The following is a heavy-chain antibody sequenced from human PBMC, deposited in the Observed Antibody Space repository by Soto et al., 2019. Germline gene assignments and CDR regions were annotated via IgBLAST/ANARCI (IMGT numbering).Heavy chain of an antibody. J-gene: IGHJ4*02. Sequence: QVQLVESGGGLVKPGGSLRLSCAASGFTFSDYYMSWLRQAPGKGLEWLSYLSGDGTTIYYADSVKGRFTISRDNAKNSLYLQMNSLRAEDTAGYYCARDKAGTFDYWGQGTLVTVSS. CDR3: ARDKAGTFDY. CDR1: GFTFSDYY. CDR2: LSGDGTTI. V-gene: IGHV3-11*01. D-gene: IGHD3-10*01.